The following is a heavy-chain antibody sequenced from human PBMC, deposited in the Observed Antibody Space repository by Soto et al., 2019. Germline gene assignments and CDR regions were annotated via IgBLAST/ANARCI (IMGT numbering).Heavy chain of an antibody. CDR3: ARARYYYDSSGYPKPYYFDY. J-gene: IGHJ4*02. CDR1: GYSFTSYW. V-gene: IGHV5-51*01. D-gene: IGHD3-22*01. Sequence: GESLKISCKGSGYSFTSYWIGWVRQMPGKGLEWMGIIYPGDSDTRYSPSFQGQVTISADKSISTAYLQWSSLKASDTAMYYCARARYYYDSSGYPKPYYFDYWGQGTLVTVSS. CDR2: IYPGDSDT.